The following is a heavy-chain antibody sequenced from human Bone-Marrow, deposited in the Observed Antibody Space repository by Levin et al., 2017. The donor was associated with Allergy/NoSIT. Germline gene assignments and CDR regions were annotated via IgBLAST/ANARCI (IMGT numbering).Heavy chain of an antibody. CDR3: ARDPGLDVGSSWPNYIDY. D-gene: IGHD6-13*01. Sequence: GESLKISCAASGFTFSSYEMNWVRQAPGKGLEWVSYISSSGSTIYYADSVKGRFTISRDNAKNSLYLQMNSLRAEDTAVYYCARDPGLDVGSSWPNYIDYWGQGTLVTVSS. CDR1: GFTFSSYE. V-gene: IGHV3-48*03. CDR2: ISSSGSTI. J-gene: IGHJ4*02.